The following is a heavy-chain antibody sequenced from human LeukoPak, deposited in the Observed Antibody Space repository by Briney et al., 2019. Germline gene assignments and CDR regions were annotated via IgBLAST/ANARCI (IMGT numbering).Heavy chain of an antibody. CDR3: AREHSHYYDSTGYYYKTGYNYYMDV. J-gene: IGHJ6*03. D-gene: IGHD3-22*01. Sequence: SQTLSLTCTVSGGSINSGTYYWSWIRQPAGKGLEWIGRIYSTGSTNFNPSLKSRVTISVDTSKNQFSLRLSSVTAADTAVYYCAREHSHYYDSTGYYYKTGYNYYMDVWGKGTTVTISS. V-gene: IGHV4-61*02. CDR1: GGSINSGTYY. CDR2: IYSTGST.